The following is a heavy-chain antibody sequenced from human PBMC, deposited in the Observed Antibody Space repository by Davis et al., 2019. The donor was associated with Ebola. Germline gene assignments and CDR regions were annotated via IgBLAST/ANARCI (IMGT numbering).Heavy chain of an antibody. V-gene: IGHV3-11*01. CDR2: ISSSGSTI. D-gene: IGHD3-10*01. CDR3: ARSLRYGSGRWSHYYYGMDV. J-gene: IGHJ6*02. Sequence: GESLKISCAASGFTVSSNYMSWVRQAPGKGLEWVSYISSSGSTIYYADSVKGRFTISRDNAKNSLYLQMNSLRAEDTAVYYCARSLRYGSGRWSHYYYGMDVWGQGTTVTVSS. CDR1: GFTVSSNY.